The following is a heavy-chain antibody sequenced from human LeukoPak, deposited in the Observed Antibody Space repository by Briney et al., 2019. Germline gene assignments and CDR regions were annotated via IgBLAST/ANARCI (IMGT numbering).Heavy chain of an antibody. J-gene: IGHJ5*02. CDR3: ARLGSRDGYNFHWFDP. CDR2: IYPDDSDT. D-gene: IGHD5-24*01. CDR1: GYSFTNYW. V-gene: IGHV5-51*01. Sequence: GESLKISCKGSGYSFTNYWIGWVRQMPGKGLEWMGIIYPDDSDTKYRPSFQGQVTISADKSVTTAYLQWSSLKASDTAMYYCARLGSRDGYNFHWFDPWGQGTLVTVSS.